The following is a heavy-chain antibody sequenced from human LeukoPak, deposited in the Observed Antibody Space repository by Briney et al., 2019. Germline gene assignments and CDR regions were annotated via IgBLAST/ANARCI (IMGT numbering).Heavy chain of an antibody. CDR1: GFTFSSYA. CDR3: AKTAGYCSGGTCYTSDY. Sequence: GGSLRLSCAASGFTFSSYALSWVRQAPGKGLEWVSTLCGSGGCTYYADSVQGRFTISRDDSNNTLYLQMNRLSAEGTAVYYCAKTAGYCSGGTCYTSDYWGQGTLVTVSS. J-gene: IGHJ4*02. V-gene: IGHV3-23*01. CDR2: LCGSGGCT. D-gene: IGHD2-15*01.